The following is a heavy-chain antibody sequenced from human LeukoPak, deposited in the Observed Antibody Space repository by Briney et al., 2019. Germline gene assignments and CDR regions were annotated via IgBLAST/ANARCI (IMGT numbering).Heavy chain of an antibody. CDR2: ISSSGSTI. J-gene: IGHJ4*02. CDR1: GFTFSSYE. CDR3: GKAYDFSRH. V-gene: IGHV3-48*03. D-gene: IGHD3-3*01. Sequence: GGSLRLSCAASGFTFSSYEMNWVRQAPGKGLEWVSYISSSGSTIYYADSVKGRFTISRDNAKNSLYLQMNSLRAEDTALYYCGKAYDFSRHWGQGTLVTVSS.